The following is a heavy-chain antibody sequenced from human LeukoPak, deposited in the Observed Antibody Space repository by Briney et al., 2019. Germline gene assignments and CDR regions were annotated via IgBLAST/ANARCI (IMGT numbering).Heavy chain of an antibody. D-gene: IGHD2-15*01. V-gene: IGHV4-59*08. CDR1: GGSISPYY. J-gene: IGHJ4*02. CDR3: ARQRMGSECYFDN. CDR2: VYYTGST. Sequence: SETLFLTCTVSGGSISPYYGSWVRQPPGKALEWIGFVYYTGSTNYNPSLKSRVTISLDTSKNQFSLSLSSVTAADTAVYYCARQRMGSECYFDNWGQGTLVTVSS.